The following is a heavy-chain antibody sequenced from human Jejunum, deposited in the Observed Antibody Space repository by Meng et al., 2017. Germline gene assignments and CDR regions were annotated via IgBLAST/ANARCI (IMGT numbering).Heavy chain of an antibody. CDR2: IKKDGSDK. CDR3: TDNMYY. D-gene: IGHD2/OR15-2a*01. CDR1: GFTISDQW. V-gene: IGHV3-7*01. J-gene: IGHJ4*02. Sequence: GGSLRLSCVASGFTISDQWMSWVRQAPGKGLEWVANIKKDGSDKYYVDSVKGRFTISRDNAKNSLYLQMDSLRSDDTAVYYCTDNMYYWGRGTLVTVSS.